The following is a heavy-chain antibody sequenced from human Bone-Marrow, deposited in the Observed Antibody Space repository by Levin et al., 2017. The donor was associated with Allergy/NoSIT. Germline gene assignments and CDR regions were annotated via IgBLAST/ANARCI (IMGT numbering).Heavy chain of an antibody. D-gene: IGHD6-13*01. J-gene: IGHJ4*02. CDR1: GGSISRNIYY. CDR3: AREGTRSSSWQYS. CDR2: IFYNGDT. Sequence: SCTVSGGSISRNIYYWGWIRQPPGKGLEWIGSIFYNGDTYYNPSFKTRVTISVDTSKNQFSLQLSSVTAADPAVYYCAREGTRSSSWQYSLGQGALVTVSS. V-gene: IGHV4-39*02.